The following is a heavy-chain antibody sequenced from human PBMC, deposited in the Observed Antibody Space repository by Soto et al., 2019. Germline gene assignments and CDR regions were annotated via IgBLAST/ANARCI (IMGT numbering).Heavy chain of an antibody. CDR3: ARVSGPLYYYGMDV. J-gene: IGHJ6*02. CDR1: GYSISSGYY. Sequence: SETLSLTCAVSGYSISSGYYWRWIPQPPGKGLEWIGSIYHSGSTYYNPSLKSRVTISVDTSKNQFSLKLSSVTAADTAVYYCARVSGPLYYYGMDVWGQGTTVT. D-gene: IGHD2-15*01. V-gene: IGHV4-38-2*01. CDR2: IYHSGST.